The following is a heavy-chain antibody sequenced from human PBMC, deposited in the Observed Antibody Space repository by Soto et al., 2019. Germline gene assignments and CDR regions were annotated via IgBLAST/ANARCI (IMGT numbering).Heavy chain of an antibody. CDR2: IYYSGST. J-gene: IGHJ4*02. CDR3: ASQYFDY. CDR1: GGSISSYY. V-gene: IGHV4-59*01. Sequence: SETLSLTCTVSGGSISSYYWSWIRQPPGKGLEWIGYIYYSGSTNYNPSLKSRVTISVDTSKNQFSLKLSSVTAADTAVYYCASQYFDYWGQGTLVTVS.